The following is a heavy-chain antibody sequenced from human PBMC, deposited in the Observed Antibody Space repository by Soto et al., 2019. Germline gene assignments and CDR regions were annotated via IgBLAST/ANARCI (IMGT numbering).Heavy chain of an antibody. Sequence: GGSLRLSCTASGFTFGDYAMSWFRQAPGKGLEWVGFIRSKAYGGTTEYAASVKGRFTISRDDSKSIAYLQMNSLKTEDTAVYYCTREGVDTAYYGMDVWGQGTTVTVSS. CDR3: TREGVDTAYYGMDV. J-gene: IGHJ6*02. V-gene: IGHV3-49*03. D-gene: IGHD5-18*01. CDR1: GFTFGDYA. CDR2: IRSKAYGGTT.